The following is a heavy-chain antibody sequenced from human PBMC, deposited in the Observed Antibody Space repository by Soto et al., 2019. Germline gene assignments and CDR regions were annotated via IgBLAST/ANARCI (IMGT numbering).Heavy chain of an antibody. J-gene: IGHJ6*02. CDR3: ARDRITGTYYYYGMDV. CDR2: IYSGGST. V-gene: IGHV3-53*02. CDR1: GFTVSSNY. Sequence: EVQLVETGGGLIQPGGSLRLSCAASGFTVSSNYMSWVRQAPGKGLEWVSVIYSGGSTYYADSVKGRFTISRDNSKNTMHHQMNSLRAEDTAVYYCARDRITGTYYYYGMDVWGQGTTVTVSS. D-gene: IGHD1-20*01.